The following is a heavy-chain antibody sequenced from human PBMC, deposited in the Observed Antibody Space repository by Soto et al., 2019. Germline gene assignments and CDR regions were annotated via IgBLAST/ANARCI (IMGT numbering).Heavy chain of an antibody. V-gene: IGHV3-21*01. CDR3: ARARGNDWYSDY. Sequence: GGSLRLSCAASGFTFSSYSMNWVRQAPGKGLEWVSSITHSGTYVYYADSVKGRFTISRDSASNSLFLQMTSLRAEDTAVYHCARARGNDWYSDYWGQGTLVTVSS. CDR2: ITHSGTYV. CDR1: GFTFSSYS. D-gene: IGHD5-12*01. J-gene: IGHJ4*02.